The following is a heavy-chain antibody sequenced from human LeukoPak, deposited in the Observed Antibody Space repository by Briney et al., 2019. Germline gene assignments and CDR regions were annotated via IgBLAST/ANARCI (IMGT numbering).Heavy chain of an antibody. CDR2: ISGSGDNT. V-gene: IGHV3-23*01. J-gene: IGHJ4*02. D-gene: IGHD3-22*01. CDR3: AKGSYYDSSGSFYFDY. CDR1: GFTFSSYA. Sequence: GGSLRLSCAASGFTFSSYAMSWVRQAPGKGLEWVSGISGSGDNTYYADSVKGRFTISRDNSKNTLYVQVNSLGTEDTAAYYCAKGSYYDSSGSFYFDYWGQGTLVTVAS.